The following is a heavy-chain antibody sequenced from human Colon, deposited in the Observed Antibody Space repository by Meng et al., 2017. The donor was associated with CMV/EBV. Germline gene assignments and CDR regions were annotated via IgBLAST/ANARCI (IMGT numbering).Heavy chain of an antibody. CDR1: GFTVSSNY. D-gene: IGHD6-13*01. Sequence: VQWVGSGGGWVRPGGSLRLSWAASGFTVSSNYMSWVRQAPGKGLGWVSVIYSGGSTYYADSVKGRFTISRDNSKNTLYLQMNSLRAEDTAVYYCARDSSSWYADYWGQGTLVTVSS. J-gene: IGHJ4*02. V-gene: IGHV3-66*01. CDR2: IYSGGST. CDR3: ARDSSSWYADY.